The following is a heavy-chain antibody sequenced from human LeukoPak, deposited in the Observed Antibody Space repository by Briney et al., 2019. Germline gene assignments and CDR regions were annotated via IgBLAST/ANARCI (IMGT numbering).Heavy chain of an antibody. CDR2: IYYSGST. CDR3: ARDLPRVERHDRYFDL. D-gene: IGHD1-1*01. V-gene: IGHV4-59*01. CDR1: GGSISSYY. Sequence: SETLSLTCTVSGGSISSYYWSWIRQPPGKGLEWIGYIYYSGSTNYNPSLKSRVTISVDTSKNQFSLKLSSVTAADTAVYYCARDLPRVERHDRYFDLWGRGTLVTVSS. J-gene: IGHJ2*01.